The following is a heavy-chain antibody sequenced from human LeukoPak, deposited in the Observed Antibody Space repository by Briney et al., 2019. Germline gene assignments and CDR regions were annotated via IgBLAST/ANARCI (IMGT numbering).Heavy chain of an antibody. CDR2: IIPIFGTA. Sequence: ASVKVSCKASGGTFSSYAISWVRQAPGQGLEWMGGIIPIFGTANYAQKSQGRVTITADESTSTAYMELSSLRSEDTAVYYCARKLAAADYNWFDPWGQGTLVTVSS. V-gene: IGHV1-69*13. J-gene: IGHJ5*02. CDR1: GGTFSSYA. CDR3: ARKLAAADYNWFDP. D-gene: IGHD6-13*01.